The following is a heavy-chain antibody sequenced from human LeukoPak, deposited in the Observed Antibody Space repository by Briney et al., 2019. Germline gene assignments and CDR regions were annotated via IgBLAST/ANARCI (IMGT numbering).Heavy chain of an antibody. CDR3: ASGDSSGWYFDT. J-gene: IGHJ4*02. CDR2: INWRGGIT. Sequence: GGSLRLSCEVAGFDFYDYGVIWVRQTPGKGLQWVAGINWRGGITGYGDSVKGRFTISRDNAKNSLYLQMNSLRAEDTALYYCASGDSSGWYFDTWGQGTLVSVSS. V-gene: IGHV3-20*04. CDR1: GFDFYDYG. D-gene: IGHD6-19*01.